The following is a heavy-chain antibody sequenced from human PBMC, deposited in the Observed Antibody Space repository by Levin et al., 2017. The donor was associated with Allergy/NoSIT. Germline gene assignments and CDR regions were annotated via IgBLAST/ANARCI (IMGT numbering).Heavy chain of an antibody. J-gene: IGHJ6*03. CDR1: GFTFSDYY. V-gene: IGHV3-11*05. CDR3: ARVTTGTTEDYYYMDV. CDR2: ISSSSSYT. Sequence: LSLTCAASGFTFSDYYMSWIRQAPGKGLEWVSYISSSSSYTNYADSVKGRFTISRDNAKNSLYLQMNSLRAEDTAVYYCARVTTGTTEDYYYMDVWGKGTTVTVSS. D-gene: IGHD1-1*01.